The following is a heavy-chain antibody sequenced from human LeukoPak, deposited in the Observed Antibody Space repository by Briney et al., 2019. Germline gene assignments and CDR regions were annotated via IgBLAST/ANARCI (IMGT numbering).Heavy chain of an antibody. CDR3: ARGGPLTYDIVVVVASTHMFDY. CDR2: IYTSGST. CDR1: GGSISSYY. J-gene: IGHJ4*02. D-gene: IGHD2-15*01. V-gene: IGHV4-4*07. Sequence: PSETLSLTCTVSGGSISSYYWSWIRQPAGKGLEWIGRIYTSGSTNYNPSLKSRVTMSVETSKNQFSLKLSSVTAADTAVYYCARGGPLTYDIVVVVASTHMFDYWGQGTLVTVSS.